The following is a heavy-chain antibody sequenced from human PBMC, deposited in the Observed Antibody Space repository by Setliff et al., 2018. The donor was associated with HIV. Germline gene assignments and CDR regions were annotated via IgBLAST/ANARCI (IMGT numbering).Heavy chain of an antibody. CDR1: GGSIGSHY. CDR2: SHYSGSA. CDR3: ARGFREYYDSSGYFLNWFDP. D-gene: IGHD3-22*01. J-gene: IGHJ5*02. Sequence: SETLSLTCIVSGGSIGSHYWSWIRQPPGKGLEWIAYSHYSGSADYNPSLKSRVTISIDTSKTQLSLKLTSVAAADTAVYYCARGFREYYDSSGYFLNWFDPWGQGTLVTVSS. V-gene: IGHV4-59*11.